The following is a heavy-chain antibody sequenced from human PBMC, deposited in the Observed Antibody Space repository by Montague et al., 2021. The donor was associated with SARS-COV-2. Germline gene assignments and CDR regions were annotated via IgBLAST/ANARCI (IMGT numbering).Heavy chain of an antibody. CDR2: VYSRGTT. CDR3: ATLTQSNGDF. CDR1: SDSINSYY. V-gene: IGHV4-4*08. Sequence: SETLSLTCTVSSDSINSYYWGRTQQPPGKRLEWLGYVYSRGTTNYNPSLNSRIAISVDTSKNQFSLRLDSVTAADTAIYYCATLTQSNGDFWGQGALVTVS. J-gene: IGHJ4*02. D-gene: IGHD4/OR15-4a*01.